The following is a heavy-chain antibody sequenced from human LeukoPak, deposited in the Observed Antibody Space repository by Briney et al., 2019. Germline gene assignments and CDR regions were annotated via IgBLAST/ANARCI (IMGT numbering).Heavy chain of an antibody. Sequence: GGSLRLSCAASGFTFGSYGMNWVRQAPGKGLEWVSYISGSGSTVDYADSMKGRFTNSRDNAKNSLYLQMNSLRAEDTAVYYCARRSDYATVFDYWGHGTLVTVSS. D-gene: IGHD4-17*01. V-gene: IGHV3-48*03. CDR3: ARRSDYATVFDY. J-gene: IGHJ4*01. CDR2: ISGSGSTV. CDR1: GFTFGSYG.